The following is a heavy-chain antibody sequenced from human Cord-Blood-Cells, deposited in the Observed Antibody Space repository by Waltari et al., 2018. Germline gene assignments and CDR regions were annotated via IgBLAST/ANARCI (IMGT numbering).Heavy chain of an antibody. CDR3: ARLSELPLDY. CDR1: GYTFTGYY. Sequence: QVQLVQSGAEVKKPGASVKVSCKASGYTFTGYYMHWVRQAPGQGLEWMGWINPNRVGTTYAQKFQGRVAMTRDTSISTAYMDLSRLRSDDTAGYYCARLSELPLDYWRQGTLVTVSS. D-gene: IGHD1-7*01. V-gene: IGHV1-2*02. J-gene: IGHJ4*02. CDR2: INPNRVGT.